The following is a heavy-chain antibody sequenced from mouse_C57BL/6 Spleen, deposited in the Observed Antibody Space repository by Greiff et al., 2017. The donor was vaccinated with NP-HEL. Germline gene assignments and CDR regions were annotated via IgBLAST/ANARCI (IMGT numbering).Heavy chain of an antibody. J-gene: IGHJ2*01. Sequence: VQGVESGAELMKPGASVKLSCKATGYTFTGYWIEWVKQRPGHGLEWIGEILPGSGSTNYNEKFKGKATFTADTSSNTAYMQLSSLTTEDSAIYYCARSLITTVVATEFDYWGQGTTLTVSS. CDR1: GYTFTGYW. CDR3: ARSLITTVVATEFDY. D-gene: IGHD1-1*01. V-gene: IGHV1-9*01. CDR2: ILPGSGST.